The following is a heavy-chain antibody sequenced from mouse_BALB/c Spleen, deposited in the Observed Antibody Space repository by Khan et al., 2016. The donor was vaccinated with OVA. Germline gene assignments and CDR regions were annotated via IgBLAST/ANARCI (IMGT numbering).Heavy chain of an antibody. CDR1: GYTFTTYT. V-gene: IGHV1-4*01. CDR2: INPSNGYT. J-gene: IGHJ3*01. D-gene: IGHD2-14*01. Sequence: QVQLQQSGAELARPGASVKMSCKASGYTFTTYTMHWVKQRPGQGLEWIGYINPSNGYTNYNQKFKDKSTLTADKSSSTAYMQLSSLPSDYSAIYYCAREGAYYRSDGWFSYWGQGTLVTASA. CDR3: AREGAYYRSDGWFSY.